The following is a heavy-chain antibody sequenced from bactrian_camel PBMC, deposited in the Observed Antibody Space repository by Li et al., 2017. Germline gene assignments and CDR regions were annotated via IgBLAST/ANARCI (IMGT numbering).Heavy chain of an antibody. V-gene: IGHV3S54*01. CDR1: RYTYGRHSMA. J-gene: IGHJ4*01. Sequence: HVQLVESGGGSVQAGGSLTLACQDTRYTYGRHSMAWEMAWFRQSPGKEREGIAAVNTGVGDYVTRYADFVKGRSTISTDDANNTLDLQIDSLHHGARGPRSPSP. CDR2: VNTGVGDYVT.